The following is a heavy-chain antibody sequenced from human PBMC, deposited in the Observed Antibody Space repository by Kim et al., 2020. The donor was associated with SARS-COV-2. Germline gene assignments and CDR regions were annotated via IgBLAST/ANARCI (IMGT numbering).Heavy chain of an antibody. CDR2: ISAYNGNT. D-gene: IGHD2-2*01. J-gene: IGHJ5*02. CDR1: GYTFTSYG. Sequence: ASVKVSCKASGYTFTSYGISWVRQAPGQGLEWMGWISAYNGNTNYAQKLQGRVTMTTDTSTSTAYMELRSLRSDDTAVYYCARDLNPKVVPASNWFDPWGQGTLVTVSS. V-gene: IGHV1-18*04. CDR3: ARDLNPKVVPASNWFDP.